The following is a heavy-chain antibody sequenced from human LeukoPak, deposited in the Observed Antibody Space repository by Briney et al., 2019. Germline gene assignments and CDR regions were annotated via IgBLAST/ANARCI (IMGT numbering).Heavy chain of an antibody. CDR3: ARFNLGWFDP. J-gene: IGHJ5*02. Sequence: GGSLRLSCAASGFTFSSYAMSWVRQAPGKGLEWVSAISGSGGSTYYADSVKGRFTISRDDAKNSLYLQMNSLRAEDTAVYYCARFNLGWFDPWGQGTLVTVSS. CDR1: GFTFSSYA. D-gene: IGHD1-20*01. CDR2: ISGSGGST. V-gene: IGHV3-23*01.